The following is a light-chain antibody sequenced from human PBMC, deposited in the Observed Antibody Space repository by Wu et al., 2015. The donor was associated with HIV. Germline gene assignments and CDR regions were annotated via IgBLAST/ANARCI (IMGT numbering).Light chain of an antibody. Sequence: EIVMTQSPATLSVSPGERATLSCRASQSVSSNLVWYQQKPGQAPRLLIYGASTRATGIPARFSGSGSGTDFTLTISSMQSEDFAVYYCQQYNDWPPRGTFGQGTKVEIK. CDR2: GAS. J-gene: IGKJ1*01. CDR3: QQYNDWPPRGT. V-gene: IGKV3-15*01. CDR1: QSVSSN.